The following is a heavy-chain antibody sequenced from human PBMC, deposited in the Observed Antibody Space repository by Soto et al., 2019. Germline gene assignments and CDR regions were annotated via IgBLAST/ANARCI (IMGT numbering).Heavy chain of an antibody. CDR3: ARDPPCSTTKCYFRAPVY. D-gene: IGHD2-2*01. J-gene: IGHJ4*02. CDR1: GFTFSSYG. CDR2: VSRDGSRE. Sequence: GGSLRLSCAASGFTFSSYGMNWIRQAPGKGLEWVAVVSRDGSREYYADSLKGRFTISRDNSKNTLYLQMSSLRAEDTGVYYCARDPPCSTTKCYFRAPVYWGQGTLVTVS. V-gene: IGHV3-30*03.